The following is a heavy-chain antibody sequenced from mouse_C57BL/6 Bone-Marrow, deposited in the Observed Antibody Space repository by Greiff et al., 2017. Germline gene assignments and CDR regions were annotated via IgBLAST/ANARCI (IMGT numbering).Heavy chain of an antibody. CDR3: ARLGGSLAWFAY. CDR2: LNPNYGTT. V-gene: IGHV1-39*01. J-gene: IGHJ3*01. D-gene: IGHD1-1*01. CDR1: GYSFTDYN. Sequence: VHVKQSGPELVKPGASVKISCKASGYSFTDYNMNWVKQSNGKSLEWIGVLNPNYGTTSYNQKFKGKATLTVDQSSSTAYMQLNSLTSEDSAVYYCARLGGSLAWFAYWGQGTLVTVSA.